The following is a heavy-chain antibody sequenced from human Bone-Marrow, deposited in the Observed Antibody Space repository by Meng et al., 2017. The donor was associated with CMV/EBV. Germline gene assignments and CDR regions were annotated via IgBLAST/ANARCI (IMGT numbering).Heavy chain of an antibody. Sequence: SETLSLTCTVSGGSISSNSYYWGRIRQPPGKGLECIGSVYYSGNTSYNPSLKSRVTISVDTSKNQFSLKLSSVTAADTAVYYCARDCGGDCSYFDYWGQGTLVTVSS. D-gene: IGHD2-21*01. V-gene: IGHV4-39*02. CDR3: ARDCGGDCSYFDY. CDR2: VYYSGNT. J-gene: IGHJ4*02. CDR1: GGSISSNSYY.